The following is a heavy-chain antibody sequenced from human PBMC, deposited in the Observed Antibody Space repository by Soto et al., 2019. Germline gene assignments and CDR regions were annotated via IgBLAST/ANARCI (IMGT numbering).Heavy chain of an antibody. V-gene: IGHV4-59*08. CDR3: ARREGGSYPLEFDY. D-gene: IGHD1-26*01. CDR2: IYYSGSN. J-gene: IGHJ4*02. CDR1: GGSISSYY. Sequence: QVQLQESGPGLVKPSETLSLTCTVSGGSISSYYWSWIRQPPGKGLEWIGYIYYSGSNNYNPSLKSRVTISVDTSKNQFSLKLSSVTAADTAVYYCARREGGSYPLEFDYWGQGTLVTVSS.